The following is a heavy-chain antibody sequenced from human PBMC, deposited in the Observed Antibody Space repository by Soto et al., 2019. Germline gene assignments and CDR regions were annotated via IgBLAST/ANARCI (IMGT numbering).Heavy chain of an antibody. J-gene: IGHJ5*02. D-gene: IGHD3-10*01. CDR3: ARQARIPWFGELSWFDP. V-gene: IGHV4-39*01. Sequence: SETLSLTCTVSGGSISSSSYYWGWIRQPPGKGLEWIGSIYYSGSTYYNPSLKSRVTISVDTSKNQFSLKLSSVTAADTAVYYCARQARIPWFGELSWFDPWGQGTLVTVSS. CDR2: IYYSGST. CDR1: GGSISSSSYY.